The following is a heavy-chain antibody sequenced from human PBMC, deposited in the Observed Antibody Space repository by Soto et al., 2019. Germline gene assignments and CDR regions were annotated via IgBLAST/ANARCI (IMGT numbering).Heavy chain of an antibody. D-gene: IGHD3-10*01. CDR3: APTYGSGSSRPRFVY. V-gene: IGHV1-69*02. J-gene: IGHJ4*02. CDR1: GGTFSSYT. CDR2: IIPILGIA. Sequence: QVQLVQSGAEVKKPGSSVKVSCKASGGTFSSYTISWVRQAPGQGLEWMGRIIPILGIANYAQKFQGRVTITADKSTSTAYMELSSLRSEDTAVYYCAPTYGSGSSRPRFVYWGQGTLVTVSS.